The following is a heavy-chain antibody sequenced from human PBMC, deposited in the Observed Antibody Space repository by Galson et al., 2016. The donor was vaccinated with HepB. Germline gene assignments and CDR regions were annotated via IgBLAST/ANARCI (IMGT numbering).Heavy chain of an antibody. J-gene: IGHJ4*02. D-gene: IGHD6-19*01. V-gene: IGHV3-33*01. Sequence: SLRLSCAASGIPFSISGMHWVRQAPGKGLEWVAMIWSDGSSEYYADSVKGRFTISRGNSRNTLYLQMDSLRADDTAVYYCGRDRAVRSIDQWGQGAPGHRLL. CDR3: GRDRAVRSIDQ. CDR2: IWSDGSSE. CDR1: GIPFSISG.